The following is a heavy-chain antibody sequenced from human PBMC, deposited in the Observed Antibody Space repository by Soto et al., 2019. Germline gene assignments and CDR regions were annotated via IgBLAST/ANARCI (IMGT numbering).Heavy chain of an antibody. Sequence: GSLRLSCAASGFTFSSYSMNWVRQAPGKGLEWVSYISSSSSTIYYADPVKGRFTISRDNAKNSLYLQMNSLRAEDTAVYYCAREAQIVGATNWFDPWGQGTLVTVSS. J-gene: IGHJ5*02. CDR2: ISSSSSTI. CDR1: GFTFSSYS. V-gene: IGHV3-48*01. CDR3: AREAQIVGATNWFDP. D-gene: IGHD1-26*01.